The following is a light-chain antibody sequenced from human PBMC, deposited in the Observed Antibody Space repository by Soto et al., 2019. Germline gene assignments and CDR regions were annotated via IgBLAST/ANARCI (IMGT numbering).Light chain of an antibody. CDR1: QRISNY. Sequence: DIQMTQSPSSLSGSVGDRVTITCRASQRISNYLNWYQQKPGEVPKLLIYAASRLQSGVPSRFSGGGSGTDFTLTFSSLQPEDFAMYYCQQSYSARTWTFGQGTKVEIK. CDR2: AAS. J-gene: IGKJ1*01. V-gene: IGKV1-39*01. CDR3: QQSYSARTWT.